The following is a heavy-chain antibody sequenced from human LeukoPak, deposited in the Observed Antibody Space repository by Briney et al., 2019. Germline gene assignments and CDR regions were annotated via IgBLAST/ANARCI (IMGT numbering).Heavy chain of an antibody. D-gene: IGHD2-15*01. CDR2: ISSSSSYI. V-gene: IGHV3-21*01. CDR3: ARDRPDCSGGSCHHPFDY. Sequence: GGSLRLSCAASGFTFSSYSMNWVRQAPGKGLEWVSSISSSSSYIYYADSVKGRFTISRDNAKNSLYLQMNSLRADDTAVYYCARDRPDCSGGSCHHPFDYWGQGTLVTVSS. CDR1: GFTFSSYS. J-gene: IGHJ4*02.